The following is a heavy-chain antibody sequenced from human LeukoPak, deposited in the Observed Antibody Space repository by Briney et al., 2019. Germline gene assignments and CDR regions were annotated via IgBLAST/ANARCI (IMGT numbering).Heavy chain of an antibody. CDR1: GYTLTELS. CDR2: FDPEDGET. V-gene: IGHV1-24*01. CDR3: ATTGTSSGWVEASYYFDY. J-gene: IGHJ4*02. D-gene: IGHD6-19*01. Sequence: ASVKVSCKVSGYTLTELSMHWVRQAPGKGLEWMGGFDPEDGETIYAQKFQGRVTMTEDTSTDTAYMELSSLRSEDTAVYYCATTGTSSGWVEASYYFDYWGQGTLVTVSS.